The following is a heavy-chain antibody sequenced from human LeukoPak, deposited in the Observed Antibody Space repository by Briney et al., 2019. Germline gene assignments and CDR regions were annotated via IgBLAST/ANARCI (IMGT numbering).Heavy chain of an antibody. V-gene: IGHV1-58*01. D-gene: IGHD3-22*01. CDR3: AADPYDSSGYQPTNDY. Sequence: ASVKVSCKASGFTFTSSAVQWVRQARGQRLEWIGWIVVGSGNTNYAQKFQERVTITRDMSTSTAYMKLSSLRSEDTAVYYCAADPYDSSGYQPTNDYWGQGTLVTVSS. CDR2: IVVGSGNT. J-gene: IGHJ4*02. CDR1: GFTFTSSA.